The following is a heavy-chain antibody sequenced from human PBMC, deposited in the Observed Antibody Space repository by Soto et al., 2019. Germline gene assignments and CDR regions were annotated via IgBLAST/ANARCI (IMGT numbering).Heavy chain of an antibody. J-gene: IGHJ6*02. CDR3: ARGGAGITIFGVVTYGDYYGMDV. CDR1: GYTFTSYA. Sequence: ASVKVSCKASGYTFTSYAMHWVRQAPGQRLEWMGWINAGNGNTEYSQKFQGRVTITRDTSASTAYMELSSLRSEDTAVYYCARGGAGITIFGVVTYGDYYGMDVWGQGTTVTVSS. V-gene: IGHV1-3*01. CDR2: INAGNGNT. D-gene: IGHD3-3*01.